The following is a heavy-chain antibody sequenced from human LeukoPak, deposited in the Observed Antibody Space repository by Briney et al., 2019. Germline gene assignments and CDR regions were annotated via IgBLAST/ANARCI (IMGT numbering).Heavy chain of an antibody. Sequence: SETLSLTCTVSGGSISSYYWSWIRQPPGKGLEWIGYIYYSGSTNYNPSLKSRVTISVDTSKNQFSLKLSSVTAADTAVYYCARDDMVRGAPGYYYYGMDVWGQGTTVTVSS. CDR1: GGSISSYY. D-gene: IGHD3-10*01. J-gene: IGHJ6*02. CDR3: ARDDMVRGAPGYYYYGMDV. V-gene: IGHV4-59*01. CDR2: IYYSGST.